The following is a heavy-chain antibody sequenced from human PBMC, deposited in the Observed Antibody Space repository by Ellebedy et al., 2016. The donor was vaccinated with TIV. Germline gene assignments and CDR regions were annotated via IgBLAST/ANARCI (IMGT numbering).Heavy chain of an antibody. CDR1: GFTFSSYA. J-gene: IGHJ2*01. CDR2: ISYDGSNK. CDR3: AKLRGATGSWYFDL. Sequence: GESLKISCAASGFTFSSYAMHWVRQAPGKGLEWVAVISYDGSNKYYADSVKGRFTISRDNSKNTLYLQMNSLRAEDTAVYYCAKLRGATGSWYFDLWGRGTLVPVSS. V-gene: IGHV3-30-3*02. D-gene: IGHD1-26*01.